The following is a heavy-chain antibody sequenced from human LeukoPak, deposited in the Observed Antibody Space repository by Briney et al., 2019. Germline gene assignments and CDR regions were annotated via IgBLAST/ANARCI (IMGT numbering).Heavy chain of an antibody. Sequence: SETLSLTCTVSGGSISSYYWSWIRQPAGKGLEWIGRIYTSGSTNYNPSLKSRVTMSVDTSKNQFSLKLSSVTAADTAVYYCARGHGGVGAFYYYYGMDVWGQGTTVTVSS. CDR3: ARGHGGVGAFYYYYGMDV. CDR2: IYTSGST. V-gene: IGHV4-4*07. J-gene: IGHJ6*02. CDR1: GGSISSYY. D-gene: IGHD1-26*01.